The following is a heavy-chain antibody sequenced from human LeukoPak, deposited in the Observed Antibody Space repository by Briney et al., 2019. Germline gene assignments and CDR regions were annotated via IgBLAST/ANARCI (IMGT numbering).Heavy chain of an antibody. CDR2: TNPNSGGT. D-gene: IGHD3-3*01. Sequence: ASVKVSCKASGYTFTGYYMHWVRQAPGQGLEWMGWTNPNSGGTNYAQKFQGRVTMTRDTSISTAYMELSRLRSDDTAVYYCAREEGMRGYDFWSGEPDDYWGQGTLVTVSS. J-gene: IGHJ4*02. CDR1: GYTFTGYY. CDR3: AREEGMRGYDFWSGEPDDY. V-gene: IGHV1-2*02.